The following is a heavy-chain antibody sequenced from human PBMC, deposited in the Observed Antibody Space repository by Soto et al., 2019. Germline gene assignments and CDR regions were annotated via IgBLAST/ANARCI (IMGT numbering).Heavy chain of an antibody. V-gene: IGHV4-31*03. D-gene: IGHD3-22*01. CDR2: IYHRGSA. J-gene: IGHJ5*02. Sequence: QVQLQESGPGLVKPSETLSLTCTVSGGSISSTGYYWNWIRQHPGKGLEWIGYIYHRGSAYYNPSLKSRVIISVDTSNNQFSLKMSSVTAADTAVYYCARDRGARYSSGYDQWGQGTLVTVSS. CDR1: GGSISSTGYY. CDR3: ARDRGARYSSGYDQ.